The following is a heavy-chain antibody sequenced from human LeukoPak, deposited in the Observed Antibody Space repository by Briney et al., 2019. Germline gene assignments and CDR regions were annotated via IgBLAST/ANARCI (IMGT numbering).Heavy chain of an antibody. Sequence: GGSLRLSCAASGFTFSSYGMHWVRQAPGKGLEWVAVISYDGSNKYYADSVKGRFTISRDNSKNTLYLQMNSLRAEDTAVYYCAKGYWYYYYYMDVWGKGTTVTVSS. V-gene: IGHV3-30*18. CDR2: ISYDGSNK. CDR3: AKGYWYYYYYMDV. CDR1: GFTFSSYG. D-gene: IGHD3-10*01. J-gene: IGHJ6*03.